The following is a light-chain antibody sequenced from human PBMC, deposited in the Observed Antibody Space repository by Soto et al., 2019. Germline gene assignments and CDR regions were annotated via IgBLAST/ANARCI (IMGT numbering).Light chain of an antibody. CDR3: QHYDTFSWT. CDR2: GAS. V-gene: IGKV1-5*01. J-gene: IGKJ1*01. Sequence: DIQMTQSPSTLSVSLGDLITITCRASEDIDTSLAWFQQRPGKAPKVLIAGASGLMNGVPSTFSGSGSGTESALTISSVQPDDFATYFCQHYDTFSWTFGQGTKVDIK. CDR1: EDIDTS.